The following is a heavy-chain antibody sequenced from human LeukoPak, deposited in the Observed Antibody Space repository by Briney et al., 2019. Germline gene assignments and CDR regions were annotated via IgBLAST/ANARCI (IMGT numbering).Heavy chain of an antibody. J-gene: IGHJ6*02. V-gene: IGHV1-8*01. D-gene: IGHD3-3*01. CDR2: MNPNSGNT. CDR3: ARGFWVVTIFGVVIKNGMDV. Sequence: ASVKVSCKASGYTFTSYDINWVRQATGQGLEWMGWMNPNSGNTGYAQKFQGRVTMTRNTSISTAYMELSSLRSEDTAVYYCARGFWVVTIFGVVIKNGMDVWGQGTTVTVSS. CDR1: GYTFTSYD.